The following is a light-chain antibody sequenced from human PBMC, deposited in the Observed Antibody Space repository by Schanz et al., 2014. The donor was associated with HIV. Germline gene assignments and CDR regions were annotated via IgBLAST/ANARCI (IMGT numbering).Light chain of an antibody. V-gene: IGKV1-27*01. CDR3: QQCVTYPYT. CDR2: SAS. CDR1: QGISNY. J-gene: IGKJ2*01. Sequence: DILMTQSPASLSASVGDRVTFTCRASQGISNYLAWFQQKPRKVPKLLIYSASTLQSGVPSRFTGSGSGTNFSLTITSLQPDDFATYYCQQCVTYPYTFGQGTKLDIK.